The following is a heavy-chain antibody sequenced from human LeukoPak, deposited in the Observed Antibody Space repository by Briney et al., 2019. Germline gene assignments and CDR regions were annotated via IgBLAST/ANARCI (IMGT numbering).Heavy chain of an antibody. D-gene: IGHD3-3*01. V-gene: IGHV1-8*03. CDR3: ARGGSYDFWSGPKYNWFDP. J-gene: IGHJ5*02. CDR2: MNPNSGNT. Sequence: ASVKVSCKASAYTFTDYYIHWVRQATGQGLEWMGWMNPNSGNTGYAQKFQGRVTITRNTSISTAYMELSSLRSEDTAVYYCARGGSYDFWSGPKYNWFDPWGQGTLVTVSS. CDR1: AYTFTDYY.